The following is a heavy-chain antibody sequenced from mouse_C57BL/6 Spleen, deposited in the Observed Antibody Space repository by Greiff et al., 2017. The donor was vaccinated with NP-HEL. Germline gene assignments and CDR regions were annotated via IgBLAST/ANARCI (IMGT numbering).Heavy chain of an antibody. CDR1: GYAFSSYW. D-gene: IGHD2-13*01. V-gene: IGHV1-80*01. CDR3: ARCGDGDSYAMDY. Sequence: VKLQESGAELVKPGASVKISCKASGYAFSSYWMNWVKQRPGKGLEWIGQIYPGDGDTNYNGKFKGKATLTADNSSSTAYMQLSSLTSEDSAVYFCARCGDGDSYAMDYWGQGTSVTVSS. CDR2: IYPGDGDT. J-gene: IGHJ4*01.